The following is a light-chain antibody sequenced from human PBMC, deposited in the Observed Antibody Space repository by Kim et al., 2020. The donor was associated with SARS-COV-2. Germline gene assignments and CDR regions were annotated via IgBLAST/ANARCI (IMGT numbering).Light chain of an antibody. CDR1: SGSIASNY. CDR3: QSYDSSNWV. J-gene: IGLJ3*02. Sequence: GKTVTIYCTRSSGSIASNYVQWYQQRPGSAPPTVIYEDNQRPSGVPDRFSGSIDSSSNSASLTISGLKTEDEADYYCQSYDSSNWVFGGGTQLTVL. V-gene: IGLV6-57*03. CDR2: EDN.